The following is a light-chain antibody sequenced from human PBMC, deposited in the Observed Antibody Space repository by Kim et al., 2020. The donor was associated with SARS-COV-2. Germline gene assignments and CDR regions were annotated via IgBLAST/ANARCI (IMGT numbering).Light chain of an antibody. Sequence: DIQMTQSPSSVSASVGDRVSITCRASQDVHKWLAWYQQKPGQAPNLLIFGASSLQSGVPPRFSGNGSGTDFTLTITSLRPEDSATYYCQQANTFPPSFGGGTKVDIK. CDR2: GAS. V-gene: IGKV1D-12*01. CDR1: QDVHKW. CDR3: QQANTFPPS. J-gene: IGKJ4*01.